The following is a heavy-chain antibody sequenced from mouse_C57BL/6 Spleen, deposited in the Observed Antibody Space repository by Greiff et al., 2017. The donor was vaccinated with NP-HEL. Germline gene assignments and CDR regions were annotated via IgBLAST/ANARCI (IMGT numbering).Heavy chain of an antibody. CDR2: IWSGGST. V-gene: IGHV2-2*01. J-gene: IGHJ1*03. CDR1: GFSLTSYG. D-gene: IGHD2-4*01. CDR3: ARKGSTMITTDRNWYFDV. Sequence: QVQLQQSGPGLVQPSQSLSITCTVSGFSLTSYGVHWVRQSPGKGLEWLGVIWSGGSTDYNAAFISRLSISKDNSKSQVFFKMNSLQADDTAIYYCARKGSTMITTDRNWYFDVWGTGTTVTVSS.